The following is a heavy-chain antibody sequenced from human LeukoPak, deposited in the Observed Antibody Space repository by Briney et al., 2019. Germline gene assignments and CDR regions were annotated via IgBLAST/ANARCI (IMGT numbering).Heavy chain of an antibody. D-gene: IGHD6-6*01. CDR2: INHSGST. CDR3: ARELSIAARPVLDY. J-gene: IGHJ4*02. CDR1: GGSFSGYY. V-gene: IGHV4-34*01. Sequence: PSETLSLTCAVYGGSFSGYYWSWIRQPPGKGLEWIGEINHSGSTNYSPSLKSRVTISVDTSKNQFSLKLSSVTAADTAVYYCARELSIAARPVLDYWGQGTLVTVSS.